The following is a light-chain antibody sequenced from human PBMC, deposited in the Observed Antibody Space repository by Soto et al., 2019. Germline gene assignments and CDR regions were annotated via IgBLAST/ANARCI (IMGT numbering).Light chain of an antibody. Sequence: DIVMTQSPDSLAVSLGERATINCKSSQSVLYSSNNKNCLGWYQQKPRQPPKLLIYWASTRESGVPDRFSGSGSGTDFTLTISSLQAEDVAVYYCQQYCSTPLTFGQGTKVEI. J-gene: IGKJ1*01. CDR2: WAS. CDR3: QQYCSTPLT. CDR1: QSVLYSSNNKNC. V-gene: IGKV4-1*01.